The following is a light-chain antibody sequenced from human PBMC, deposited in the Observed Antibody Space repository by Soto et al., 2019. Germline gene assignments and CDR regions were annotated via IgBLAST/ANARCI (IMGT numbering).Light chain of an antibody. CDR1: QSIASDY. CDR2: GAS. J-gene: IGKJ4*01. CDR3: QQYNRWPLT. V-gene: IGKV3-20*01. Sequence: EIVLTQSPATLSLSPGERATLSCRASQSIASDYLAWYQQRPGQAPRLLIYGASSRASGVPDRFSGSGSGTDFTLTISSLQSEDFAVYYCQQYNRWPLTFGGGTKVEIK.